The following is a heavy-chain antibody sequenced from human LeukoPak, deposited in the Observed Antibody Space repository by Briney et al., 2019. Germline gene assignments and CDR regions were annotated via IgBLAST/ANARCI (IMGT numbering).Heavy chain of an antibody. CDR3: ARHVERGLPAATVYYFDS. CDR2: IYYIGST. D-gene: IGHD2-2*01. V-gene: IGHV4-39*01. J-gene: IGHJ4*02. CDR1: GDSISSGSYY. Sequence: PSETLSLTCTVSGDSISSGSYYWGCIRQPPGKGLEWIGSIYYIGSTYYNPSLKSRVTISVDTSKNQFSLKLSSVTAADTAVYFCARHVERGLPAATVYYFDSWGQGTLVTVSS.